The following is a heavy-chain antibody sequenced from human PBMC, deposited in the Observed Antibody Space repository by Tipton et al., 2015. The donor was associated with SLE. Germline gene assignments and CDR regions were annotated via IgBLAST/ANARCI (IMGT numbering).Heavy chain of an antibody. D-gene: IGHD5-18*01. CDR3: AREGGSYGSYYMDV. Sequence: SLRLSCAASGFTFSSHSMNWVRQAPGKGLEWVSSISSSSSYIYYADLVKGRLTISRDNAKNSLYLQMNSLRAEDTAVYYCAREGGSYGSYYMDVWGKGTTVTVSS. CDR1: GFTFSSHS. V-gene: IGHV3-21*01. CDR2: ISSSSSYI. J-gene: IGHJ6*03.